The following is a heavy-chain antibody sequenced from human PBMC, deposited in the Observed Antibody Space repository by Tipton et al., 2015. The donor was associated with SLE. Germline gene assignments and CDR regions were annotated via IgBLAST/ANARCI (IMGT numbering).Heavy chain of an antibody. CDR1: SGFLTSINYY. CDR3: ARQDRLTTVFGVLN. D-gene: IGHD4-11*01. Sequence: LRLSCTVSSGFLTSINYYWGWIRQPPGKGLQWIGSGYHSENSYYSPSLRSRVTISLDTSKNQFSLKLTAVTAADTAVYYCARQDRLTTVFGVLNWGLGALVTVSS. CDR2: GYHSENS. V-gene: IGHV4-39*07. J-gene: IGHJ4*02.